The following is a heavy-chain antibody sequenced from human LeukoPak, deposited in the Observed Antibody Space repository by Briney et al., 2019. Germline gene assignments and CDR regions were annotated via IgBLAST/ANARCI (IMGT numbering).Heavy chain of an antibody. V-gene: IGHV3-48*04. Sequence: GGSLRLSCATSDFTFSAYAMNWVRQAPGKGLGGVGYISPTGSTMSYAGSVKGRFTISRDNADNSLYLQMKSLRAEDTAVYYCARAQKYSYDAFDIWGQGTMVTVSS. CDR3: ARAQKYSYDAFDI. D-gene: IGHD4-11*01. CDR2: ISPTGSTM. J-gene: IGHJ3*02. CDR1: DFTFSAYA.